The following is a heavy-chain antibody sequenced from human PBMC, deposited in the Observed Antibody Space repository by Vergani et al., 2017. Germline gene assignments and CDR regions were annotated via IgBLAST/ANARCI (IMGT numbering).Heavy chain of an antibody. CDR2: IYYSGST. J-gene: IGHJ4*02. CDR3: ARQGGYSYGLDY. D-gene: IGHD5-18*01. Sequence: QVQLQESGPGLVKPSQTLSLTCTVSGGSISSGGYYWGWIRQPPGKGLEWIGSIYYSGSTYYNPSLKSRVTISVDTSKNQFSLKLSSVTAADTAVYYCARQGGYSYGLDYWGQGTLVTVSS. CDR1: GGSISSGGYY. V-gene: IGHV4-39*01.